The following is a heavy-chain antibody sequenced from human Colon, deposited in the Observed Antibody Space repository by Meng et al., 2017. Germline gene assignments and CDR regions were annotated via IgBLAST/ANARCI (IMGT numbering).Heavy chain of an antibody. D-gene: IGHD3-10*01. CDR2: INLSGVST. V-gene: IGHV1-46*01. CDR1: GGTFSSYS. CDR3: ARDQRYHTVRGIVVGLDY. Sequence: QVQLVQSGAEVKKPGSSVKVSCKASGGTFSSYSISWVRQAPGQGLEWMGVINLSGVSTAQKFQGRLTLTRDTSTSTVYMELSSLTSEDTAVYYCARDQRYHTVRGIVVGLDYWGQGALVTVSS. J-gene: IGHJ4*02.